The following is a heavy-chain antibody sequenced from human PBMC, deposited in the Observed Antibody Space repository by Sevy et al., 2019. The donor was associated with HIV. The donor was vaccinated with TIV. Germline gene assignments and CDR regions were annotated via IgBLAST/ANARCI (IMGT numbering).Heavy chain of an antibody. D-gene: IGHD2-2*02. CDR3: ARGGPRYCSSTSCYRGIFDY. CDR1: GFTFSSYS. Sequence: GGSLRLSCAASGFTFSSYSMNWVRQAPGKGLEWVSYISSSSITIYYADSVKGRFTISRDNAKNSLYLQMNSLRAEDTAVYYCARGGPRYCSSTSCYRGIFDYWGQGTLVTVSS. V-gene: IGHV3-48*01. CDR2: ISSSSITI. J-gene: IGHJ4*02.